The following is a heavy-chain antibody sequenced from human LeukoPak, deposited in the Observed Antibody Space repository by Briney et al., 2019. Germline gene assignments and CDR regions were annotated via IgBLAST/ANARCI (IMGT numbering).Heavy chain of an antibody. CDR1: GFTFDDYA. CDR3: AKRSGQTWGYFDY. Sequence: PGGSLRLSCAASGFTFDDYAFDWVRQAPGKGLEWVSSISWNSDNIAYADSVKGRFTISRDNAKHSLYLQMNGLRADDTALYYCAKRSGQTWGYFDYWGQGTLVTVSS. CDR2: ISWNSDNI. D-gene: IGHD6-19*01. V-gene: IGHV3-9*01. J-gene: IGHJ4*02.